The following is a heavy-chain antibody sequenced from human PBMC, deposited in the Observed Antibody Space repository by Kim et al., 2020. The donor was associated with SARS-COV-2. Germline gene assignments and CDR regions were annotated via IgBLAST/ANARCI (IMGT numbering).Heavy chain of an antibody. CDR2: T. CDR3: ARPPHRDSSGT. Sequence: TRYSPSFQGQVTISADKSISTAYLQWSSLKASDTAMYYCARPPHRDSSGTWGQGTLVTVSS. V-gene: IGHV5-51*01. J-gene: IGHJ4*02. D-gene: IGHD3-22*01.